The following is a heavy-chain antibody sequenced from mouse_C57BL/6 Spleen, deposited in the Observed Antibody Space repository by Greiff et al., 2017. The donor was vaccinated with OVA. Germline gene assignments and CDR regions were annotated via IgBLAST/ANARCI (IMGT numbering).Heavy chain of an antibody. J-gene: IGHJ2*01. V-gene: IGHV5-4*01. CDR2: ISDGGSYT. D-gene: IGHD4-1*01. Sequence: DVHLVESGGGLVKPGGSLKLSCAASGFTFSSYAMSWVGQTPEKRLEWVATISDGGSYTYYPDNVKGRFTISRDNAKNNLYLQMSHLKSEDTAMYYCAREDWDAIFDYWGQGTTLTVSS. CDR3: AREDWDAIFDY. CDR1: GFTFSSYA.